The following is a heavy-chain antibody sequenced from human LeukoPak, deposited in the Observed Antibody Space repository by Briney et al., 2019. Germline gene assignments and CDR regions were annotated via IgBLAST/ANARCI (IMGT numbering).Heavy chain of an antibody. CDR2: IKQDGSEK. Sequence: GGSLRLSCAASGFTLSSYWMSWVRQAPGKGLEWVANIKQDGSEKYYVDSVKGRFTISRDNAKNSLYLQMNSLRAEDTAVYYCASTYVVVTAVHDAFHIWGQGTMVTVSS. V-gene: IGHV3-7*01. CDR1: GFTLSSYW. CDR3: ASTYVVVTAVHDAFHI. J-gene: IGHJ3*02. D-gene: IGHD2-21*02.